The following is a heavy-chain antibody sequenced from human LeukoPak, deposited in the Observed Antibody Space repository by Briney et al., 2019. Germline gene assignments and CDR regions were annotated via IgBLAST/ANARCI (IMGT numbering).Heavy chain of an antibody. J-gene: IGHJ4*02. V-gene: IGHV4-34*01. CDR3: ARGSHQLLYSDYFDY. Sequence: PSETLSLTCAVYGGSFSGYYWSWIRQPPGKGLEWIGEINHSGSTNYNPSPKSRVTISVDTSKNQFSLKLSSVTAADTAVYYCARGSHQLLYSDYFDYWGQGTLVTVSS. CDR2: INHSGST. D-gene: IGHD2-2*02. CDR1: GGSFSGYY.